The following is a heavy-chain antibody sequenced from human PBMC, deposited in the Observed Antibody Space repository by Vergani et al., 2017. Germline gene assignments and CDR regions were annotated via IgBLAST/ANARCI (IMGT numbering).Heavy chain of an antibody. D-gene: IGHD1-1*01. V-gene: IGHV3-30*03. CDR1: GFTFSYYG. CDR3: ATKSCGTPGCQIGYFRE. J-gene: IGHJ1*01. Sequence: QVQLVESGGGVVQPGGSLRLSCGASGFTFSYYGMHWVRQAPGKGLEWVAVISYDGTQKYYADSVKGRFTISRDNSKSTLYLQMNSLRTEDTAVYYCATKSCGTPGCQIGYFREWGQGTLVTVSS. CDR2: ISYDGTQK.